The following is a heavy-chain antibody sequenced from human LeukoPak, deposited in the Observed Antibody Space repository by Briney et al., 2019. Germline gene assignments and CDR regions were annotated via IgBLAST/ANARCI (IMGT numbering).Heavy chain of an antibody. J-gene: IGHJ2*01. CDR2: IKFDGSLA. V-gene: IGHV3-74*01. CDR3: VTGHYDSRMYFDL. CDR1: GFTFSTYW. Sequence: PGGSLRLSCTASGFTFSTYWIHWVRQVPGKGLVWVSQIKFDGSLASYADSVKCRFTISRDNAKNTLYLQMNSLGTEDTAVYCCVTGHYDSRMYFDLWGRGTLVTVSS. D-gene: IGHD3-16*01.